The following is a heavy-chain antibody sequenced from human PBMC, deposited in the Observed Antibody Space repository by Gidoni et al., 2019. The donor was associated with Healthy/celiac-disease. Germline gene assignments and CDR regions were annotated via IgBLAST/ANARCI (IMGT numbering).Heavy chain of an antibody. V-gene: IGHV2-26*01. Sequence: QVTLKESGPVLVKPTETLTLTCTVSGFSLSNARMGVSWIRQPPGKALEWLAHICSNDEKSYSTSLKSRLTISKDTSKIQVVLTMTNMDPVDTSTYYCARILVSSSSSNSYMDVWGKGTTVTVSS. CDR3: ARILVSSSSSNSYMDV. D-gene: IGHD6-6*01. CDR2: ICSNDEK. J-gene: IGHJ6*03. CDR1: GFSLSNARMG.